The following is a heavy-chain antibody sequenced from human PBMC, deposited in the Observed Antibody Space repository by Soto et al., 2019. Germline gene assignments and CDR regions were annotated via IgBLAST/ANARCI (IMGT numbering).Heavy chain of an antibody. CDR2: ISSSSSYT. V-gene: IGHV3-11*05. Sequence: QVQLVESGGGLVKPGGSLRLSCAASGFTFSDYYMSWIRQAPGKGLEWVSYISSSSSYTNYADSVKGRFTISRDNAKNSLYLQMNGLGAEDTAVYYCARVGPGLRWYHDAFDIWGQGTMVTVSS. D-gene: IGHD4-17*01. CDR3: ARVGPGLRWYHDAFDI. CDR1: GFTFSDYY. J-gene: IGHJ3*02.